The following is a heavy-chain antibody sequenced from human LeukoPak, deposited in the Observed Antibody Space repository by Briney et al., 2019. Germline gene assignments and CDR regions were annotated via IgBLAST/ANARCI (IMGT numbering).Heavy chain of an antibody. D-gene: IGHD3-22*01. J-gene: IGHJ4*02. CDR1: GGXISSYY. Sequence: SETLSLTCIVSGGXISSYYWSWIRQPPGKGLEWIGYIYYSGSTNYNPSLKSRVTISVDTSKNQFSLKLSSVTAADTAVYYCARDRYYYDSSGYYSRGFDYWGQGTLVTVSS. CDR2: IYYSGST. CDR3: ARDRYYYDSSGYYSRGFDY. V-gene: IGHV4-59*01.